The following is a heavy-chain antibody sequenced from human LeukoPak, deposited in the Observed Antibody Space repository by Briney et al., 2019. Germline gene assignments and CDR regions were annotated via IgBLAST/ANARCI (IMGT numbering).Heavy chain of an antibody. CDR2: ISSSSGTI. Sequence: GESLRLSCAASGFTFSGYTMNWVRQAPGKGLEWVSYISSSSGTIYYADSVKGRFTISRDNAKNSLYLQMNSLRAEDTAVYSCAKGNSYMDVWGKGTTVTLSS. J-gene: IGHJ6*03. V-gene: IGHV3-48*01. CDR3: AKGNSYMDV. CDR1: GFTFSGYT.